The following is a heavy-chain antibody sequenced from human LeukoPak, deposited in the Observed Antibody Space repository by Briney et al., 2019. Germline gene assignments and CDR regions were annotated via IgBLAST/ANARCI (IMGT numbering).Heavy chain of an antibody. D-gene: IGHD4-17*01. CDR3: ARAANGWHFDY. CDR2: IYYSGST. V-gene: IGHV4-30-4*01. CDR1: GGSISSGDYY. Sequence: KSSETLSLTCTVSGGSISSGDYYWSWIRQPPGKGLEWTGYIYYSGSTYYNPSPKSRVTISVDTSKNQFSLKLSSVTAADTAVYYCARAANGWHFDYWGQGTLVTVSS. J-gene: IGHJ4*02.